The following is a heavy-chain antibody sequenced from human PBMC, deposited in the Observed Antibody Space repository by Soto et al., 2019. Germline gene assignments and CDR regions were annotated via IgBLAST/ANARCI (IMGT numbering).Heavy chain of an antibody. D-gene: IGHD6-13*01. Sequence: SETLSLTCTVSGGSISSYYWSWIRQPPGKGLEWIGYIYYSGSTNYNPSLKSRVTISVDTSKNQFSLKLSSVTAADTAVYYCARDHRSSSWYASYFDYWGQGTLVTVSS. CDR2: IYYSGST. CDR1: GGSISSYY. V-gene: IGHV4-59*01. J-gene: IGHJ4*02. CDR3: ARDHRSSSWYASYFDY.